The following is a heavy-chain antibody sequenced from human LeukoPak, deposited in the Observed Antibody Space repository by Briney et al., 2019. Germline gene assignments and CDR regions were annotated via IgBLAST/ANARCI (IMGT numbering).Heavy chain of an antibody. CDR3: AKGGVVTAVVYYLDY. D-gene: IGHD2-21*02. CDR2: ITWDGSTT. Sequence: GGSLRLSCAASGFTFDDFTLHWLRQAQGKSLEWVSLITWDGSTTYYTDSVKGRFTISRNNTKNALFLQMNNLTKEDTAFYYCAKGGVVTAVVYYLDYWGQGTLVSVSS. CDR1: GFTFDDFT. J-gene: IGHJ4*02. V-gene: IGHV3-43*01.